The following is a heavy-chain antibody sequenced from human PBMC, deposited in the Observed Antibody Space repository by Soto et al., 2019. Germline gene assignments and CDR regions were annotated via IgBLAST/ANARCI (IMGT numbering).Heavy chain of an antibody. J-gene: IGHJ4*02. V-gene: IGHV3-74*01. Sequence: EVQLVESGGGLVQPGGSLRLSCAASGFTFSTHWMHWVRQAPGKGLVWVSRINTDGSRTSYAYSVKGRFTISRDNAKNKLCLQRNSLRAEDPAVYYCARLPGDWVLFDYWGQGSLVTVSS. CDR3: ARLPGDWVLFDY. CDR2: INTDGSRT. D-gene: IGHD7-27*01. CDR1: GFTFSTHW.